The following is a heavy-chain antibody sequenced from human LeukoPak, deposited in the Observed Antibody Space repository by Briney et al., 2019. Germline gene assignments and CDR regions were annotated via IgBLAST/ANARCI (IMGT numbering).Heavy chain of an antibody. CDR2: INDSGDII. CDR1: GFTFNIYT. D-gene: IGHD3-10*01. V-gene: IGHV3-23*01. Sequence: TGGSLRLSCAASGFTFNIYTFNWVRQAPGKGLEWVSSINDSGDIINYADSVKGRFTIARDDSKNTVYLEMKSLTADDTAFYYCARGGWPFDFWGQGILVTVSS. CDR3: ARGGWPFDF. J-gene: IGHJ4*02.